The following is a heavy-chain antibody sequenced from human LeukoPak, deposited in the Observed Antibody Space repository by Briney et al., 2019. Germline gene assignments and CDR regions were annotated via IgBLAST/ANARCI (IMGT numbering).Heavy chain of an antibody. CDR3: ARDSVGSLDY. V-gene: IGHV3-7*01. CDR2: TNQEGSEK. CDR1: GFTISTYW. Sequence: GGSLRLSCAASGFTISTYWMSWVRQAPGKGLEWVANTNQEGSEKYYVDSVKGRFTISRDNAKNSLYLQMNSLRAEDTAVYYCARDSVGSLDYWGQGTLVTVSS. D-gene: IGHD1-26*01. J-gene: IGHJ4*02.